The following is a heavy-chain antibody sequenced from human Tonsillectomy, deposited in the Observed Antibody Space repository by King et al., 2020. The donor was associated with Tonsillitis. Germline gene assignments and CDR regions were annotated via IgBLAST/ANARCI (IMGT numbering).Heavy chain of an antibody. CDR1: GFTFGSYW. Sequence: DVQLVESGGGVVQPGGSVRLSCVGSGFTFGSYWMNWVRQAPGKGLAWVANIQQDSREKFYADIVKGRFTISRDNARTSLYLEMTNLSAEDTALYYCARDRFTFGGIDSWGQGILVTVSS. D-gene: IGHD3-16*01. J-gene: IGHJ4*02. CDR2: IQQDSREK. V-gene: IGHV3-7*01. CDR3: ARDRFTFGGIDS.